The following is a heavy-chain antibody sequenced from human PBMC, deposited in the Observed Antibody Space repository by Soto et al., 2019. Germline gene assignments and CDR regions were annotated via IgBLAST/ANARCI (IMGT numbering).Heavy chain of an antibody. CDR2: ITSSGATI. D-gene: IGHD2-15*01. J-gene: IGHJ6*03. CDR1: GFTFSSYS. V-gene: IGHV3-21*01. Sequence: EVQLVESGGGLVKPGGSLRLSCAASGFTFSSYSLNWVRQAPGKGLEWVSSITSSGATIYYADSVKGRFTISRDNAKNSLYLQMTSLRAEHTAVYYCARDGSDGSAEIGYYYYMDVWGKGTTSAFSS. CDR3: ARDGSDGSAEIGYYYYMDV.